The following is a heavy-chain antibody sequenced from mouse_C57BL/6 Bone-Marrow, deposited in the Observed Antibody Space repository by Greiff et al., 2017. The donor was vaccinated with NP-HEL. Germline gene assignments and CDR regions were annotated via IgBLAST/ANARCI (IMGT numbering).Heavy chain of an antibody. J-gene: IGHJ4*01. CDR3: ARDTTVVAPYYYAMDY. V-gene: IGHV5-17*01. CDR2: ISSGSSTI. D-gene: IGHD1-1*01. CDR1: GFTFSDYG. Sequence: EVKLQESGGGLVKPGGSLKLSCAASGFTFSDYGMHWVRQAPEKGLEWVAYISSGSSTIYYADTVKGRFTISRDNAKNTLFLQMTSLRSEDTAMYYCARDTTVVAPYYYAMDYWGQGTSVTVSS.